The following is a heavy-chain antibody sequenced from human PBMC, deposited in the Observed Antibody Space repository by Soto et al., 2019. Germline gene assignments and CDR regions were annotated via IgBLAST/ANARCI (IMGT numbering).Heavy chain of an antibody. CDR3: AKDTYYGDYYSDY. D-gene: IGHD4-17*01. CDR1: GYMFTDYY. Sequence: GASVKVSCKASGYMFTDYYMHWVRQAPGQGLEWMGWIDPKGGDTKYAQNFQGRVTMTRDTSISTAYMDLNSLRAEDTAVYYCAKDTYYGDYYSDYWGQGTLVTVSS. J-gene: IGHJ4*02. CDR2: IDPKGGDT. V-gene: IGHV1-2*02.